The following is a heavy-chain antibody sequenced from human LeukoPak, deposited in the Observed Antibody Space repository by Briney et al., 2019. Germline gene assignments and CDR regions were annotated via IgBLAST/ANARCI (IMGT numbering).Heavy chain of an antibody. V-gene: IGHV3-7*01. Sequence: GVSLRLSCAASGFTFSNYYMSWVRQAPGKGLEWVANIKQDGSDKSYVDSVKGRFTISRDNAENSLYLQMNSLRAEDTAVYFCARDREVGATMHDYWGQGTLVTVSS. CDR3: ARDREVGATMHDY. CDR2: IKQDGSDK. J-gene: IGHJ4*02. D-gene: IGHD1-26*01. CDR1: GFTFSNYY.